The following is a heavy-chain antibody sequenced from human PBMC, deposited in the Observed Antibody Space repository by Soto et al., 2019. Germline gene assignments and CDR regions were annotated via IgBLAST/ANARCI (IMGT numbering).Heavy chain of an antibody. V-gene: IGHV4-31*03. Sequence: SSETPSPTCTVSGGSISSGGYYWSWVRPQPRKGLEWDGEIYYSGSTYYNPSLKSRVTISVDTSKNQFSLKLSSVTAADTAEYYCAGDSPDIVVVPAAMSDYYYYYYMDVWGKGTTVTVSS. CDR2: IYYSGST. CDR1: GGSISSGGYY. D-gene: IGHD2-2*01. J-gene: IGHJ6*03. CDR3: AGDSPDIVVVPAAMSDYYYYYYMDV.